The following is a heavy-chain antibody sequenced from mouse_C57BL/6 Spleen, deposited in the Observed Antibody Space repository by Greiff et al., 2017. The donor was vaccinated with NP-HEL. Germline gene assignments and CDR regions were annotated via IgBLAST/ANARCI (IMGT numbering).Heavy chain of an antibody. CDR2: IYPGSGST. J-gene: IGHJ4*01. CDR1: GYTFTSYW. D-gene: IGHD2-5*01. V-gene: IGHV1-55*01. CDR3: ARVDYSNSGDAMDY. Sequence: QVQLQQPGAELVKPGASVKMSCKAYGYTFTSYWITWVKQRPGQGLEWIGDIYPGSGSTNYNEKFKSKATLTVDTSSSTAYMQLSSLTSEDAAVYYCARVDYSNSGDAMDYWGQGTSVTVSS.